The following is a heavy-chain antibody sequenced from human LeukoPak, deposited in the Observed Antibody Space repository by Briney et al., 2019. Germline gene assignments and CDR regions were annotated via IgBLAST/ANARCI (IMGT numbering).Heavy chain of an antibody. J-gene: IGHJ4*02. CDR3: AKGRDRITMIVVVITPPPFDY. CDR1: GFTFSTYG. CDR2: ISGSGGST. V-gene: IGHV3-23*01. Sequence: PGGSLRLSCAASGFTFSTYGMSWVRQAPGKGLEWVSGISGSGGSTYYADSVKGRFTISRDNSKNTLYLQMNSLRAEDTAVYYCAKGRDRITMIVVVITPPPFDYWGQGTLVTVSS. D-gene: IGHD3-22*01.